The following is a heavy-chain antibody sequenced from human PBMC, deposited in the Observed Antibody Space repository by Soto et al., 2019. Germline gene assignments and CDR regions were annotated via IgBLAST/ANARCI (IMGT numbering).Heavy chain of an antibody. CDR2: IYYSGST. J-gene: IGHJ6*02. Sequence: QVQLQESGPGLVKPSETLSLTCTVSGGSVSSGSYYWSWIRQPPGKGLEWIGYIYYSGSTNYNPPLKSRVTISVDTSKNQFSLKLSSVTAADTAVYYCASEQGNSAPYYYYGMDVWGQGTTVTVSS. V-gene: IGHV4-61*01. CDR3: ASEQGNSAPYYYYGMDV. CDR1: GGSVSSGSYY.